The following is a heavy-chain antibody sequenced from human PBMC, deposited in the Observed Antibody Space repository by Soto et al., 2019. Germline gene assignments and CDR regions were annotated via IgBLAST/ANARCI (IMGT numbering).Heavy chain of an antibody. Sequence: ASVKVSCKASGYTFTSYAMHWVRQAPGQRLEWMGWINAGNGNTKYSQKFQGRVTITRDTSASTAYMELSSLRSEDTAVYYCARSMVRGVIIKDIVYWGQGIRVTVSS. J-gene: IGHJ4*02. V-gene: IGHV1-3*01. CDR2: INAGNGNT. CDR3: ARSMVRGVIIKDIVY. D-gene: IGHD3-10*01. CDR1: GYTFTSYA.